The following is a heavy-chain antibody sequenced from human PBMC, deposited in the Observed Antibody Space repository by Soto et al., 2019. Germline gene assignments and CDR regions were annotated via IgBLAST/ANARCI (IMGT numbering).Heavy chain of an antibody. CDR1: GFTFSSYA. V-gene: IGHV3-30*04. CDR3: ARAYYYDSSGFYRTDFYYYGMDV. CDR2: ISIDGTNK. D-gene: IGHD3-22*01. Sequence: PGGSLRLSCVASGFTFSSYAMHWARQAPGKGLEWVAVISIDGTNKYYADSVKGRFTMSRDNSKNTLYLQMNSLRAEDTAVYYCARAYYYDSSGFYRTDFYYYGMDVWGQGTTVTVSS. J-gene: IGHJ6*02.